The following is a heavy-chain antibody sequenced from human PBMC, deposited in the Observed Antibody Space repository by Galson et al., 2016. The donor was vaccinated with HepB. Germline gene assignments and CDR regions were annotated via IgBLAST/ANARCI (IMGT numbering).Heavy chain of an antibody. J-gene: IGHJ4*02. CDR1: GFNFSSYA. V-gene: IGHV3-30-3*01. Sequence: SLRLSCAASGFNFSSYAIHWVRQAPGKGLEWVAVMASKGNNKYYADSVQGRFTISRDESKNTLYLEMNTLSGEDTAVYYCVIGYGSPDYWGQGTLVTVSS. D-gene: IGHD3-10*01. CDR2: MASKGNNK. CDR3: VIGYGSPDY.